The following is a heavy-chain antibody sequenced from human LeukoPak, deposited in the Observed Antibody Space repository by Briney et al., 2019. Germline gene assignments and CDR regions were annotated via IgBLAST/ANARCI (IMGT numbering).Heavy chain of an antibody. CDR3: ARGSWGPYCTSTSCYGWDYYYYYMDV. V-gene: IGHV1-69*01. D-gene: IGHD2-2*01. Sequence: AGKVPCKASGGTFISYGISWVGQAPGQGREWMGGIIPIFGTANYEQKFHGRVTITADESTSTASMELSSPRSADTAVYYCARGSWGPYCTSTSCYGWDYYYYYMDVWGKGTTVTVSS. CDR2: IIPIFGTA. J-gene: IGHJ6*03. CDR1: GGTFISYG.